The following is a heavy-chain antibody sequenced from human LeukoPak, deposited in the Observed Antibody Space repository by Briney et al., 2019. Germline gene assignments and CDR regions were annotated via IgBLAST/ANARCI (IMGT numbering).Heavy chain of an antibody. CDR3: ARNSHREYYDSSGYHI. CDR2: INPNSGGT. Sequence: ASVKVSCKASGYTFPDYLMHWVRPAPGQGLEGMGWINPNSGGTNYAQKFQGRVTMPSDKSISTAYMELSRLRSDDTAVYYCARNSHREYYDSSGYHIWGQGTMVTVSS. J-gene: IGHJ3*02. CDR1: GYTFPDYL. D-gene: IGHD3-22*01. V-gene: IGHV1-2*02.